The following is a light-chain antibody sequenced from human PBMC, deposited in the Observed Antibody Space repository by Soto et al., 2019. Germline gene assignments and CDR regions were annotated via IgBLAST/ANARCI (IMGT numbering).Light chain of an antibody. Sequence: EIVMTQSPATLSGSPGERATLSCRASQSVSSNLAWYQQKPGQAPRLLIYGASTRATNIPARFSGSGSGTEFTLTISSLEPEDFAVYYCQQYNNWPLTFGGGTKVEIK. CDR3: QQYNNWPLT. CDR2: GAS. J-gene: IGKJ4*01. V-gene: IGKV3-15*01. CDR1: QSVSSN.